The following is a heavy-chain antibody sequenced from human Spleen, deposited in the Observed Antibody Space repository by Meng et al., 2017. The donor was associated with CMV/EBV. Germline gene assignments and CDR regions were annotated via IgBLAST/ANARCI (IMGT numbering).Heavy chain of an antibody. CDR2: INPDGGTT. D-gene: IGHD2-21*01. J-gene: IGHJ6*02. Sequence: ASVKVSCKASGYTFITYYIHWVRQAPGQGLEWMGRINPDGGTTTYSQKFQGGVTLTSDTSTNTVYMELSRLRYEDTAVYYCARENSEVVIAITRYYYGMDVWGQGTTVTVSS. V-gene: IGHV1-46*01. CDR1: GYTFITYY. CDR3: ARENSEVVIAITRYYYGMDV.